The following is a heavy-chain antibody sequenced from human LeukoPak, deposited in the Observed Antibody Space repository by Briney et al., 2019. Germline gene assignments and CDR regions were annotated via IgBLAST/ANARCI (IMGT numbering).Heavy chain of an antibody. V-gene: IGHV3-48*04. CDR1: EFTFVRYA. D-gene: IGHD6-13*01. CDR2: ISSSSAKI. J-gene: IGHJ6*03. CDR3: ARDPSYASSWYHYMDV. Sequence: GGSLRLSCAASEFTFVRYALNWVRQAPGKGLEWASYISSSSAKIDYAESVKGRFTISRDNSKNPLYLQMDSLRAEDTAVYYCARDPSYASSWYHYMDVWGKGTTVTVSS.